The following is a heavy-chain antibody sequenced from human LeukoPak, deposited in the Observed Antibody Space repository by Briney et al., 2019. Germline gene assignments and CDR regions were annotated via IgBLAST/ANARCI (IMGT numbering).Heavy chain of an antibody. CDR2: IRYDGSNK. CDR3: AKVLGYCSSTSCYYDY. J-gene: IGHJ4*02. CDR1: GFTFSSYG. D-gene: IGHD2-2*01. V-gene: IGHV3-30*02. Sequence: GGSLRLSCAASGFTFSSYGMHWVRQAPGKGLEWVAFIRYDGSNKYYADSVKGRFTISRDNSKNTLYLQMNSLRAEDTAVYYCAKVLGYCSSTSCYYDYWGQGILVTVSS.